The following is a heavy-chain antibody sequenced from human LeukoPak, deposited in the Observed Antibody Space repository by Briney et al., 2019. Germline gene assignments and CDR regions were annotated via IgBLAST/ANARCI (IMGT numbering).Heavy chain of an antibody. Sequence: SETLSLTCTVSGGSISSYYWSWIRQPAGKGLEWIGRIYISGSTNSNPSLKSRVTISVDTSKNQFSLKLSSVTAADTAVYYCTSLNSGYGGWFDHWGQGTLVTVSS. V-gene: IGHV4-4*07. CDR2: IYISGST. CDR1: GGSISSYY. D-gene: IGHD5-12*01. J-gene: IGHJ5*02. CDR3: TSLNSGYGGWFDH.